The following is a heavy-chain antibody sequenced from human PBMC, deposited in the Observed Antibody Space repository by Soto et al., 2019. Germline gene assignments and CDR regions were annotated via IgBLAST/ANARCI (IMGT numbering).Heavy chain of an antibody. V-gene: IGHV3-30-3*01. J-gene: IGHJ4*02. CDR2: ISYDGSNK. D-gene: IGHD2-15*01. CDR3: VRDTLSIVVVVAASASIDY. CDR1: GFTFSSYA. Sequence: QVQLVESGGGVVQPGRSLRLSCAASGFTFSSYAMHWVRQAPGKGLEWVAVISYDGSNKYYADSVKGRFTISRDNSKNTAYLQMNRQRAEETAVDYCVRDTLSIVVVVAASASIDYWGQGTLVTVSS.